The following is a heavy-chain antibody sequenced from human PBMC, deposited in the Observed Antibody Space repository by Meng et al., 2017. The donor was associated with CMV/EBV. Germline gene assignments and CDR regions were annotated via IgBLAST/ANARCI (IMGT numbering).Heavy chain of an antibody. Sequence: SETLSLTCAVYGGSFSGYYWSWTRQPPGKGLEWIGEINHSGSTNYNPSLKSRVTISVDTSKNQFSLKLRSVTAADTAVYYCASLSTMIVVENWGQGTLVTVSS. J-gene: IGHJ4*02. D-gene: IGHD3-22*01. CDR1: GGSFSGYY. CDR2: INHSGST. V-gene: IGHV4-34*01. CDR3: ASLSTMIVVEN.